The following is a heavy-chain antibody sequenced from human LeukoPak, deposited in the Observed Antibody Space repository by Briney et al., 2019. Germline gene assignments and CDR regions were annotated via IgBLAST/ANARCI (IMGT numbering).Heavy chain of an antibody. V-gene: IGHV4-59*11. Sequence: PSETLSLTCTVSGGSISSHFWSWLRQPPGKGLEWIGYIYHSGGTNYNPSLKSRVTISVDTSKTQFSLKLSSVTAADTAVYYCARDRLYCSGRSCYSVNWFDPWGQGTLVTVSS. CDR1: GGSISSHF. J-gene: IGHJ5*02. CDR2: IYHSGGT. CDR3: ARDRLYCSGRSCYSVNWFDP. D-gene: IGHD2-15*01.